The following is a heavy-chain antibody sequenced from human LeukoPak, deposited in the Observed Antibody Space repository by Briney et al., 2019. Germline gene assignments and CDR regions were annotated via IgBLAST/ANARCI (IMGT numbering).Heavy chain of an antibody. CDR2: INTDGSST. CDR1: GFTFSSYW. Sequence: GGSLRLSCAASGFTFSSYWMHWVRQAPGKGLVWVSRINTDGSSTSYADSVKGRFTISRDNAKNRLYVQMISLRAEDTAVYYGAIGPGLWPLATWGQGTLVTVPS. V-gene: IGHV3-74*01. J-gene: IGHJ5*02. D-gene: IGHD5-18*01. CDR3: AIGPGLWPLAT.